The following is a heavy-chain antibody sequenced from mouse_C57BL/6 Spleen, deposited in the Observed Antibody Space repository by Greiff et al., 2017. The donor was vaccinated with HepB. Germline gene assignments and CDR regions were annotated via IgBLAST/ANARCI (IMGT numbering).Heavy chain of an antibody. CDR2: INPNNGGT. V-gene: IGHV1-22*01. CDR1: GYTFTDYN. D-gene: IGHD2-4*01. CDR3: AEGGLYYDYALAWFAY. J-gene: IGHJ3*01. Sequence: EVQLQQSGPELVKPGASVKMSCKAPGYTFTDYNMHWVKQSHGKSLEWIGYINPNNGGTSYNQKFKGKATLTVNKSSSTAYMELRSLTSEDSAVYYCAEGGLYYDYALAWFAYWGQGTLVTVSA.